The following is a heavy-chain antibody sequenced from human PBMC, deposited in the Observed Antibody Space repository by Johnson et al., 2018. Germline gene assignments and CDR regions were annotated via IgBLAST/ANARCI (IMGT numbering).Heavy chain of an antibody. CDR2: ISGSGGSP. V-gene: IGHV3-23*04. D-gene: IGHD2-2*01. Sequence: VQLVESGGGLVQPGGSLRLSCAASGFTFSSYAMSWVRQAPGKGLEWVSAISGSGGSPYYADSVKGRFTISRDNSKNTLYLQMNSLSAEDTAVYYCAKHVVPAAMIYYYGMDGWGQGTTVTVSS. CDR3: AKHVVPAAMIYYYGMDG. J-gene: IGHJ6*02. CDR1: GFTFSSYA.